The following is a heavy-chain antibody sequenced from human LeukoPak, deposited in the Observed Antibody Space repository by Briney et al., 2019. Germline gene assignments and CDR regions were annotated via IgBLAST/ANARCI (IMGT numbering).Heavy chain of an antibody. CDR1: GFTFSSYW. V-gene: IGHV3-74*01. D-gene: IGHD2-2*01. CDR2: INSDGSSK. Sequence: GGSLRLSCAASGFTFSSYWMHWVRQAPGKGLEWVPRINSDGSSKSYADSVKGRFTISRDNAKNTLYLQMNSLRAEDTAVYYCARGVGYCSSTSCYWWFDPWGQGTLVTVSS. J-gene: IGHJ5*02. CDR3: ARGVGYCSSTSCYWWFDP.